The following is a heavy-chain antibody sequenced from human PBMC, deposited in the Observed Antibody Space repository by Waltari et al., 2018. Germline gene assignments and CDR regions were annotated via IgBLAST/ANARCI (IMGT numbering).Heavy chain of an antibody. D-gene: IGHD3-10*01. V-gene: IGHV3-30*18. CDR2: ISYDGSNK. CDR3: AKVSASTRDRRGSPPGDY. CDR1: EFTFSSYG. J-gene: IGHJ4*02. Sequence: QVQLVESGGGVVQPGRSLRLSCAASEFTFSSYGMHWVRQAPGKGLEWVALISYDGSNKYYADSVKGRFTISRDNSKNTLYLQMNSLRAEDTAVYYCAKVSASTRDRRGSPPGDYWGQGTLVTVSS.